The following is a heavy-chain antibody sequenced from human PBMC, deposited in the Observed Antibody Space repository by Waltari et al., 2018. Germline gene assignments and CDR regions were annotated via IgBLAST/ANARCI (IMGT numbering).Heavy chain of an antibody. CDR1: GFTFSSYA. V-gene: IGHV3-23*01. CDR3: AKGLQYYDILTGYYTRYYYYGMDV. D-gene: IGHD3-9*01. Sequence: EVQLLESGGGLVQPGGSLRLSCAASGFTFSSYAMSWVRQAPGKGLEWVSAISGSGGRTYYADAVKGRFTISRDNSKNTLYLQMNSLRAEDTAVYYCAKGLQYYDILTGYYTRYYYYGMDVWGQGTTVTVSS. CDR2: ISGSGGRT. J-gene: IGHJ6*02.